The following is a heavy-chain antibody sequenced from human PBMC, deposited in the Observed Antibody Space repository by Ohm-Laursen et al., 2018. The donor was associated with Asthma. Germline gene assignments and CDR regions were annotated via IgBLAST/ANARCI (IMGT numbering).Heavy chain of an antibody. D-gene: IGHD1-26*01. CDR1: GYTFSRYS. Sequence: SLRLSCAAAGYTFSRYSIHWVRQIPGKELEWVASISTASSFIYYADSMRGRFTTSRDNARNSVYLQMNSLRAEDTALYYCARIGPEWELPGREYSLHHWGEGTLVTVSS. CDR3: ARIGPEWELPGREYSLHH. V-gene: IGHV3-21*01. J-gene: IGHJ1*01. CDR2: ISTASSFI.